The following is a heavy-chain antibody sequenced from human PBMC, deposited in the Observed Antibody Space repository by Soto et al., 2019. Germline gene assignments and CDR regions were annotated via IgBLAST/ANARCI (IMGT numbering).Heavy chain of an antibody. V-gene: IGHV3-15*01. D-gene: IGHD4-17*01. CDR2: IKSKTDGGTT. CDR1: GFTFSNAW. J-gene: IGHJ4*02. Sequence: GGSLRLSCAASGFTFSNAWMSWVRQAPGKGLEWVGRIKSKTDGGTTDYAAPVKGRFTISRDDSKNTLYLQMNSLKTEDTAVYYCTATRPPGQTDSHDYGDYPNYFDYWGQGTLVTVSS. CDR3: TATRPPGQTDSHDYGDYPNYFDY.